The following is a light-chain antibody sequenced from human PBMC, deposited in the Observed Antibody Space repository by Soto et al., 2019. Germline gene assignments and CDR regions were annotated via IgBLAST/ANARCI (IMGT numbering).Light chain of an antibody. CDR1: QGISSY. V-gene: IGKV1-8*01. Sequence: AIRMTQSPSSLSASTGDRVTITCRASQGISSYLAWYQQKPGKAPKLLIYAASTLQSGVPSRFSGSGSGTDFTLTISSLQPEDFATFYCQQANSFSWTFGQGTKVEIK. CDR3: QQANSFSWT. J-gene: IGKJ1*01. CDR2: AAS.